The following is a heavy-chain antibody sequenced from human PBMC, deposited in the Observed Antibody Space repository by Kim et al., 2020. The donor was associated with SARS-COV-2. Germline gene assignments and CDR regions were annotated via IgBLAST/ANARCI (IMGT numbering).Heavy chain of an antibody. CDR3: ARVISLMDTAMRRSYYGMDV. J-gene: IGHJ6*02. V-gene: IGHV3-21*01. D-gene: IGHD5-18*01. CDR1: GFTFSSYS. Sequence: GGSLRLSCAASGFTFSSYSMNWVRQAPGKGLEWVSSISSSSSYIYYADSVKGRFTISRDNAKNSLYLQMNSLRAEDTAVYYCARVISLMDTAMRRSYYGMDVWGQGTTVTVSS. CDR2: ISSSSSYI.